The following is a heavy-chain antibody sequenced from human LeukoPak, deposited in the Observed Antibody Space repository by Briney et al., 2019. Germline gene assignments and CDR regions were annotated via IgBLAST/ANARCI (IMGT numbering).Heavy chain of an antibody. CDR1: DYSISSGYY. CDR2: IYHSGST. J-gene: IGHJ4*02. V-gene: IGHV4-38-2*02. Sequence: SETLSLTCTVSDYSISSGYYWGWIRQPPGEGLEWIGSIYHSGSTYYNPSLKSRVSISVDTSKNQFSLKLSSVTAADTAVYYCARGRAPITISCWVPYYFDYWGQGTLVTVSS. D-gene: IGHD3-9*01. CDR3: ARGRAPITISCWVPYYFDY.